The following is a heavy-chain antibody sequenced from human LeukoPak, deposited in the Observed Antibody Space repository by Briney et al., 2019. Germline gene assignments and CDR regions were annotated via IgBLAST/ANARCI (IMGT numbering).Heavy chain of an antibody. V-gene: IGHV4-39*07. J-gene: IGHJ4*02. CDR2: IYYSGNT. Sequence: TSETLSLTCTVSGGSISSDDQYWGWIRQPPGKGLEWIASIYYSGNTYYNPSLRSRVTISEDTSKNQFSLKLTSLTAADTAVYYCARFIRTREFDYWGQGTLVTVSS. CDR3: ARFIRTREFDY. CDR1: GGSISSDDQY. D-gene: IGHD3-10*01.